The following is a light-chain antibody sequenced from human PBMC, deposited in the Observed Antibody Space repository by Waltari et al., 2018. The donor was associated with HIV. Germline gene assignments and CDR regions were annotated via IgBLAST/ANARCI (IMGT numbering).Light chain of an antibody. Sequence: SSELTQDPAVSVALGQTVRITCQGDSLSFYYATWYQQKPGQAPFLLVYGQNNRPSGIPDRFSGSSSGNTASVTSTGAQAEDEADYYCDSRDTSGNHVVFGGGTKVTVL. CDR1: SLSFYY. CDR2: GQN. V-gene: IGLV3-19*01. J-gene: IGLJ2*01. CDR3: DSRDTSGNHVV.